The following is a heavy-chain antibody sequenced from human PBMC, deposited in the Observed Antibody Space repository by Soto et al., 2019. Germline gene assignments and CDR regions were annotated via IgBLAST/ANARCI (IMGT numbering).Heavy chain of an antibody. J-gene: IGHJ6*03. CDR1: GFTFSSYS. V-gene: IGHV3-48*01. D-gene: IGHD3-3*01. CDR2: ISSSSSTI. CDR3: ARDFLEWSPKLTALGGTYYYYYMDV. Sequence: GGSLRLSCAASGFTFSSYSMNWVRQAPGKGLEWVSYISSSSSTIYYADSVKGRFTISRDNAKNSLYLQMNSLRAEDTAVYYCARDFLEWSPKLTALGGTYYYYYMDVWGKGTTVTVSS.